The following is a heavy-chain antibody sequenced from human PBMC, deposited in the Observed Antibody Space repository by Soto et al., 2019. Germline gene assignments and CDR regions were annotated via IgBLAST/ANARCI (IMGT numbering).Heavy chain of an antibody. D-gene: IGHD6-6*01. CDR1: GGSISSYY. CDR2: IYYSGST. J-gene: IGHJ6*02. Sequence: SETLSLTCTVSGGSISSYYWSWIRQPPGKGLEWIGYIYYSGSTNYNPSLKSRVTISVDTSTNQFSLKLSSVTAADTAIYYCARSLDSSSSGSPPLPYYYGMDVWGQGTTVTVSS. V-gene: IGHV4-59*01. CDR3: ARSLDSSSSGSPPLPYYYGMDV.